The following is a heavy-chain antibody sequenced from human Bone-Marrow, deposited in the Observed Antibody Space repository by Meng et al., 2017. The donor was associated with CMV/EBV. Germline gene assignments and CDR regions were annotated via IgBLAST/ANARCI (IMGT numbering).Heavy chain of an antibody. CDR3: ARGRYCSSSSCHFPFDH. V-gene: IGHV1-2*02. Sequence: ASVKVSCKASGYTFTGYYMHWVRQAPGQGLEWMGWINPNSGGTNYAQKFQGRVTMTRDTSISTAYMELSRLRSADTAVYYCARGRYCSSSSCHFPFDHWGQGTLVTGSS. D-gene: IGHD2-2*01. CDR1: GYTFTGYY. CDR2: INPNSGGT. J-gene: IGHJ5*02.